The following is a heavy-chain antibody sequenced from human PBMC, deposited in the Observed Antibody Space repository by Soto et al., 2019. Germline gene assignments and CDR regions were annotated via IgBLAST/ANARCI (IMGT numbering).Heavy chain of an antibody. Sequence: PGGSLRLSCAASGFTFSSYWMTWLRQAPGKGLEWVANMNQDGREIHYVDSVEGRFTMSRDNARNSLYLEMNSLRAEDTTVYYCATDKYCRGNGCYRGHGYWRQGTLVTVSS. D-gene: IGHD2-15*01. CDR1: GFTFSSYW. J-gene: IGHJ4*02. CDR2: MNQDGREI. CDR3: ATDKYCRGNGCYRGHGY. V-gene: IGHV3-7*01.